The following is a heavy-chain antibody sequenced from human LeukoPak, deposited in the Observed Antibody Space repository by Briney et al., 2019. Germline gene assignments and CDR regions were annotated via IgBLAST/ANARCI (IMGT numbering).Heavy chain of an antibody. Sequence: GGSLRLSCAASGLSFSFYAMSWVRQAPGKGLEWVSSISGSGDSTYYMESVKGRFTISRDNSENTLYLQMNSLRADDTAVYYCAKCRSLSPAAAINYWGQGTLVTVSS. CDR1: GLSFSFYA. D-gene: IGHD2-2*01. V-gene: IGHV3-23*01. CDR2: ISGSGDST. J-gene: IGHJ4*02. CDR3: AKCRSLSPAAAINY.